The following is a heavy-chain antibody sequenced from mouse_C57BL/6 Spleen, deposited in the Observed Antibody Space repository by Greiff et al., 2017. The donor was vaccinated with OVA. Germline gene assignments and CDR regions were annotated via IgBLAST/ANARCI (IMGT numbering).Heavy chain of an antibody. CDR1: GYTFTTYP. J-gene: IGHJ2*01. CDR3: ARGGYGSYYFDY. D-gene: IGHD1-1*01. CDR2: FHPYNDDT. Sequence: VQLVESGAELVKPGASVKMSCKASGYTFTTYPIEWMKQNHGKSLEWIGNFHPYNDDTKYNEKFKGKATLTVEKSSSTVYLELSRLTSDDSAVYYCARGGYGSYYFDYWGQGTTLTVSS. V-gene: IGHV1-47*01.